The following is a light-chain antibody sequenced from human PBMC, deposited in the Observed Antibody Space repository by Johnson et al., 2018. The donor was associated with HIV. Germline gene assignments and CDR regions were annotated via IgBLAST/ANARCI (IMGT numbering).Light chain of an antibody. J-gene: IGLJ1*01. CDR2: RNN. CDR1: SSNIGSYT. V-gene: IGLV1-44*01. CDR3: AAWDDSLNGPV. Sequence: QSVLTQPPSVSAAQGQKVTISCSGSSSNIGSYTVNWYQQLPGTAPKLLIYRNNQRPSGVPDRFSGSKSGTSASLAISGLQVDDEADYYCAAWDDSLNGPVFGTGTEVAVL.